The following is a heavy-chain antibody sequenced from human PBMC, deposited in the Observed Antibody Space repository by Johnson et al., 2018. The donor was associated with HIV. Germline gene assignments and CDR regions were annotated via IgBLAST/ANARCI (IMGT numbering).Heavy chain of an antibody. CDR2: ISYDGSNK. V-gene: IGHV3-30*04. CDR3: ARDGAQQLARDAFDI. Sequence: QVQLVESGGGVVQPGKSLRLSCAASGFTFSIYTMHWVRQAPGKGLEWVAVISYDGSNKYYADSVKGRFTISRDNSKNTLYLQMNSLRAEDTAVYYCARDGAQQLARDAFDIWGQGTMVTVSS. D-gene: IGHD6-13*01. J-gene: IGHJ3*02. CDR1: GFTFSIYT.